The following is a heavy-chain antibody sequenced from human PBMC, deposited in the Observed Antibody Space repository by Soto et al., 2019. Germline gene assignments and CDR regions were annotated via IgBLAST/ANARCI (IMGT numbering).Heavy chain of an antibody. CDR2: ISSSGSTI. CDR1: GFTFSSYE. D-gene: IGHD4-17*01. J-gene: IGHJ5*02. CDR3: ARSDFDGDLAEYNWFDP. V-gene: IGHV3-48*03. Sequence: GGSLRLSCAASGFTFSSYEMNWVRQAPGKGLEWVSYISSSGSTIYYADSVKGRFTISRDNAKNSLYLQMNSLRAEDTAVYYCARSDFDGDLAEYNWFDPCGQGTLVTVSS.